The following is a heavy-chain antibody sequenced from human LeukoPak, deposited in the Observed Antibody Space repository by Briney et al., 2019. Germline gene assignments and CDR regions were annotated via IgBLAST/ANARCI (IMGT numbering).Heavy chain of an antibody. CDR2: IIPILGIA. J-gene: IGHJ4*02. CDR3: ASRITMVRGVIPAAAFL. CDR1: GGTFSSYA. D-gene: IGHD3-10*01. V-gene: IGHV1-69*04. Sequence: ASVKVSCKASGGTFSSYAISWVRQAPGQGLEWMGRIIPILGIANYAQKFQGRVTITADKSTSTAYMELSSLRSEDTAVYYCASRITMVRGVIPAAAFLWGQGTLVTVSS.